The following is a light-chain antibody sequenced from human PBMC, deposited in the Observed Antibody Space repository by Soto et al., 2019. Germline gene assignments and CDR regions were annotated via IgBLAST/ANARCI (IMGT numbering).Light chain of an antibody. V-gene: IGKV1-39*01. CDR2: ATS. J-gene: IGKJ1*01. CDR3: QQGYTSRWK. CDR1: QDIRSY. Sequence: DVQMTQSPSSLSASVGDRVTITCRTGQDIRSYLNGYQQKPGKAPQLHIYATSFLQIGVPPRFSASGSVTDFSLVSTNLQLENSATYYCQQGYTSRWKSGQVTKVDI.